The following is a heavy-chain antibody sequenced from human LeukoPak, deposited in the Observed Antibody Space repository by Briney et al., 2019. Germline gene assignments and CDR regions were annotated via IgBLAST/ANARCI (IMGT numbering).Heavy chain of an antibody. Sequence: GGSLRLSCAASGFTVSSNYMSWVRQAPGKGLEWVSVIYSGGSTYYADSVKGRFTISRDNSKNTLYLQMNSLRAEDTAVYYCARRDRKGENWFDPWGQGTLVTVSS. CDR3: ARRDRKGENWFDP. D-gene: IGHD1-26*01. V-gene: IGHV3-66*04. CDR1: GFTVSSNY. CDR2: IYSGGST. J-gene: IGHJ5*02.